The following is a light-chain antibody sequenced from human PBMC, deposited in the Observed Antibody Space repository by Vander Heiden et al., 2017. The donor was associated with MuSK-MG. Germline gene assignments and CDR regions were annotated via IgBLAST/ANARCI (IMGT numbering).Light chain of an antibody. CDR2: GAS. CDR1: QSVSSN. J-gene: IGKJ4*01. Sequence: EIVMTQSPATLSVSPGERATLPCWASQSVSSNLAWYQHKPGQAPRLLIYGASTRATGVPARFSGSGPGTEFTLTISSLQSEDSAVYYCQQYSNWLLTFGGGTKVEIK. CDR3: QQYSNWLLT. V-gene: IGKV3-15*01.